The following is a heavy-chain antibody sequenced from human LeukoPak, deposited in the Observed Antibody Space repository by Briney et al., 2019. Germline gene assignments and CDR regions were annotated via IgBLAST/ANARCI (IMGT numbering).Heavy chain of an antibody. J-gene: IGHJ4*02. CDR2: IYYSGST. CDR1: GGSMTSYY. D-gene: IGHD3-22*01. V-gene: IGHV4-59*08. Sequence: SSETLSLTCTVSGGSMTSYYWSWIRQPPGKGLEWIGYIYYSGSTNYNPSLKSRVTILVDTSKNQFSLKLSSVTAADTAVYYCARHRSSGYYYPYFDYWGQGTLVTVSS. CDR3: ARHRSSGYYYPYFDY.